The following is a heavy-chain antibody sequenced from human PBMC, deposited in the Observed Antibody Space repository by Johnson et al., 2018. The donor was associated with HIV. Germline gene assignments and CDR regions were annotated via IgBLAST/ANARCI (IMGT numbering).Heavy chain of an antibody. J-gene: IGHJ3*02. V-gene: IGHV3-9*01. Sequence: VQLVESGGGLVQPGRSLRLSCAASGFTFDDYAMHWVRQAPGTGLELVSGISWHSGSIGYADSVKGRFTISRDNAKHSLYLQMNSLRAEDTALYYCANDLEVGGSYDAFDIWGQGTMVTVSS. CDR1: GFTFDDYA. D-gene: IGHD1-26*01. CDR2: ISWHSGSI. CDR3: ANDLEVGGSYDAFDI.